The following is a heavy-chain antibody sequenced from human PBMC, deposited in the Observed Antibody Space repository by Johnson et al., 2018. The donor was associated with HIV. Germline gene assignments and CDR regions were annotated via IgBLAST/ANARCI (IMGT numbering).Heavy chain of an antibody. CDR1: GFTVSSNY. Sequence: QVQLVESGGGLVQPGGSLRLSCAASGFTVSSNYMSWVRQGPGKGLECVAVISYDGSNKYYADSVKGRFTISRDNSKNTLYLQMNSLRAEDTAGYYCAKGGKDHAFDIWGQGTMVTVSS. V-gene: IGHV3-30*18. D-gene: IGHD3-16*01. J-gene: IGHJ3*02. CDR2: ISYDGSNK. CDR3: AKGGKDHAFDI.